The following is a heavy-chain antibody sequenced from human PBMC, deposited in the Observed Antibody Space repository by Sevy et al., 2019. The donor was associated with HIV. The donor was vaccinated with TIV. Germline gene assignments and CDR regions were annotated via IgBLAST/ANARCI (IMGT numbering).Heavy chain of an antibody. CDR3: GYSEYGYYYDY. Sequence: GGSLRLSCGASGFIFSNAWMSWVRQAPGKGLEWVGRIKSKADGGTPDYAAPVKGTFTISRADSIKTLYLQMNSLRTDDTAVYYCGYSEYGYYYDYWGQGTLVTVSS. J-gene: IGHJ4*02. V-gene: IGHV3-15*01. CDR1: GFIFSNAW. D-gene: IGHD1-26*01. CDR2: IKSKADGGTP.